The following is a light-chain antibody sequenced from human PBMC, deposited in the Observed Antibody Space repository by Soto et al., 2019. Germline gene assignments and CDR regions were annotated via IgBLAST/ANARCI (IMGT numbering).Light chain of an antibody. V-gene: IGKV3-20*01. CDR2: GAS. J-gene: IGKJ2*01. Sequence: EIVLTQSPDTLSLSPGERATLSCRASQSLSSSYLAWYQQKPGQAPRLLIYGASSRATCIPDRFSGSGSGTDFTLTISRLESDDFAVYFCQHYGSSPYTFGQGSKVEIK. CDR1: QSLSSSY. CDR3: QHYGSSPYT.